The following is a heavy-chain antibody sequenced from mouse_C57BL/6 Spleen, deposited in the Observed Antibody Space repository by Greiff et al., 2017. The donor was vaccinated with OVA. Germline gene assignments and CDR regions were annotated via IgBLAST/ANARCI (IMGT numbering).Heavy chain of an antibody. CDR1: GYTFTSYW. CDR2: IDPSDSYT. Sequence: VQLQQPGAELVMPGASVKLSCKASGYTFTSYWMHWVKQRPGQGLEWIGEIDPSDSYTNYNQKFKGKSTLTVDKSSSTAYMQLSSLTSEDSAVYYCARGGDYYGSSFNYFDYWGQGTTLTVSS. D-gene: IGHD1-1*01. V-gene: IGHV1-69*01. J-gene: IGHJ2*01. CDR3: ARGGDYYGSSFNYFDY.